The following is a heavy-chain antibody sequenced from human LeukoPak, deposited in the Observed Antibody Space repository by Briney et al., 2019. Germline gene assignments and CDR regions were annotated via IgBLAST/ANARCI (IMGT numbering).Heavy chain of an antibody. V-gene: IGHV3-23*01. Sequence: PGGSLRLSXAASGFTFSSYAMSWVSQAPGKGLEWVSAISGSGGSTYYADSVKGRFTISRDNSKNTLYLQMNSLRAEDTAVYYCAKVQSCSSTSCEEGDYWGQGTLVTVSS. J-gene: IGHJ4*02. D-gene: IGHD2-2*01. CDR2: ISGSGGST. CDR3: AKVQSCSSTSCEEGDY. CDR1: GFTFSSYA.